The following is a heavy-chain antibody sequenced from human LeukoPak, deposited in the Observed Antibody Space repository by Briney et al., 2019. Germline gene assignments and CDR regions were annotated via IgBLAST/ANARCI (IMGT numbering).Heavy chain of an antibody. Sequence: GGSLRLSCAASGFTFSSYAMSWVRQAPGKGLEWVSAISGSGGSTYYADSVKGRFTISRDNSKNTLYLQMNSLRAEDTAVYYCAKGDRHDSSGYPGDLIDYWGQGTLVTASS. J-gene: IGHJ4*02. CDR3: AKGDRHDSSGYPGDLIDY. D-gene: IGHD3-22*01. CDR2: ISGSGGST. CDR1: GFTFSSYA. V-gene: IGHV3-23*01.